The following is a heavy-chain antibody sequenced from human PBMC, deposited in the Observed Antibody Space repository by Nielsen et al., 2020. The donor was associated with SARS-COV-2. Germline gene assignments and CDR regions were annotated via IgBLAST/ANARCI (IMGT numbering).Heavy chain of an antibody. CDR1: GFTFSSTW. CDR3: AKGGVPTTRSHYSYYYMDG. Sequence: GESLKISCSASGFTFSSTWMDWVRQAPGQGLVWVSRINPSGSGTAYADSVKGRFTISRDNSRNRLFLQMNSLTYGDSAVYFCAKGGVPTTRSHYSYYYMDGWGKGTTVAVSS. CDR2: INPSGSGT. V-gene: IGHV3-74*01. J-gene: IGHJ6*03. D-gene: IGHD1-7*01.